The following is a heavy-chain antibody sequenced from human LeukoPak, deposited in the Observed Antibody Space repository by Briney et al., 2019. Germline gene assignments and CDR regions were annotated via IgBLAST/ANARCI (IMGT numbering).Heavy chain of an antibody. CDR2: INHSGST. V-gene: IGHV4-34*01. CDR3: ASGRGFSHYYYGMDV. J-gene: IGHJ6*02. CDR1: GGSFSGYY. Sequence: TSETLSLTCAVFGGSFSGYYWSWIRQPPGKGLEWIGEINHSGSTNYNPSLKSRVTISVDTSKNQFSLKLSSVTAADTAVYYCASGRGFSHYYYGMDVWGQGTTVTVSS. D-gene: IGHD3-10*01.